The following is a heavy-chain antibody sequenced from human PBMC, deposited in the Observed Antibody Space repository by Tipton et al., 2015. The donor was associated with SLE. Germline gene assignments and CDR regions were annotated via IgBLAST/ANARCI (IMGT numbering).Heavy chain of an antibody. J-gene: IGHJ3*02. D-gene: IGHD5-18*01. CDR1: DDSISSYY. CDR2: IYYSGST. Sequence: TLSLTCTVSDDSISSYYWSWIRQPPGKGLEWIGYIYYSGSTNYNPSLKSRVTISVDTSKNQFSLKLSSVTAADTAVYYCARGSGYGYGDDAFDIWGQGTMVTVSS. CDR3: ARGSGYGYGDDAFDI. V-gene: IGHV4-59*01.